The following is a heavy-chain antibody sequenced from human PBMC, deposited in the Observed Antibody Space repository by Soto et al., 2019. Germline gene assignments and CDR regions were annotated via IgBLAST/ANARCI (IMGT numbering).Heavy chain of an antibody. Sequence: GASVKVSCKASGYTFTSYGISWVRQAPGQGLEWMGWISAYNGNTNYAQKLQGRVTMTTDTSTSTAYMELRSLRSDDTAVYYCARDPPWLSPCDAFDIWGQGTMVTVSS. CDR3: ARDPPWLSPCDAFDI. V-gene: IGHV1-18*01. J-gene: IGHJ3*02. CDR1: GYTFTSYG. CDR2: ISAYNGNT. D-gene: IGHD5-12*01.